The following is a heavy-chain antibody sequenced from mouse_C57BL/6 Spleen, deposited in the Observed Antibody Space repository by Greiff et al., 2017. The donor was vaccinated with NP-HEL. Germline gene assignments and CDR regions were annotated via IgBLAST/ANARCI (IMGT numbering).Heavy chain of an antibody. CDR1: GYTFTSYW. D-gene: IGHD3-3*01. V-gene: IGHV1-69*01. CDR2: IDPSDSYT. CDR3: ARTGPREDYFDY. Sequence: QVQLQQSGAELVMPGASVKLSCKASGYTFTSYWMHLVKQRPGQGLEWIGEIDPSDSYTNYNQKFKGKSTLTVDKSSSTAYMQLSSLTSEDSAVYYWARTGPREDYFDYWGQGTTLTVTS. J-gene: IGHJ2*01.